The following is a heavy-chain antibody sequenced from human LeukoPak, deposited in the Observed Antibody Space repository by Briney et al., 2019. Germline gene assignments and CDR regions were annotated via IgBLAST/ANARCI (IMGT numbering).Heavy chain of an antibody. J-gene: IGHJ6*03. V-gene: IGHV3-30*02. CDR2: IQYDGRNT. CDR3: ARDLEYSSSRPYYYYYYYMDV. CDR1: GFTFSNYG. Sequence: GGSLRLSCAASGFTFSNYGMHWVRQAPGKGLEWVAFIQYDGRNTYYADFVKGRFTISRDNSKNTLYLQMNSLRAEDTAVYYCARDLEYSSSRPYYYYYYYMDVWGKGTTVTVSS. D-gene: IGHD6-13*01.